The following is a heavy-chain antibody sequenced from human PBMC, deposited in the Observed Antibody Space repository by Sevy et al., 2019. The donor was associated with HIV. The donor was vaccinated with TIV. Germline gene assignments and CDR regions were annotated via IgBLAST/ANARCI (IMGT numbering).Heavy chain of an antibody. Sequence: ASVKVSCKASGGTFSSYAISWVRQAPGQGLEWMGGSIPIFGTANYAQKFQGRVTITADESTSTAYMELSSLRSEDTAVYYCARGGTYGYCSSTSCYTGSYYYGMDVWGQRTTVTVSS. CDR3: ARGGTYGYCSSTSCYTGSYYYGMDV. V-gene: IGHV1-69*13. CDR1: GGTFSSYA. D-gene: IGHD2-2*02. J-gene: IGHJ6*02. CDR2: SIPIFGTA.